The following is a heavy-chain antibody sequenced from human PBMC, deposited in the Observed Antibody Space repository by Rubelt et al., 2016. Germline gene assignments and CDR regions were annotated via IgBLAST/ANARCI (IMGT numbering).Heavy chain of an antibody. V-gene: IGHV4-39*01. CDR2: IYYSGST. CDR3: ARLRRSCWDFDL. D-gene: IGHD5-24*01. J-gene: IGHJ2*01. Sequence: QLQLQESGPGLVKPAETLSLTCTVSGGSISSSSYYWGWLRQPPGKGLEWIGSIYYSGSTYYNPSLKSRVTISVATSKNQFSLERGSVTAEDTAVHYCARLRRSCWDFDLWGRGTLVTVSS. CDR1: GGSISSSSYY.